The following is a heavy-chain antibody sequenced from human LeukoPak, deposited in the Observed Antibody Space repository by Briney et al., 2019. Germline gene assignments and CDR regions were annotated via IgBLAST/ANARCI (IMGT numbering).Heavy chain of an antibody. V-gene: IGHV1-2*02. J-gene: IGHJ6*03. CDR3: ARPSGTVTTSYYYYYMDV. Sequence: ASVKVSCKASGYTFTGYYMHWVRLAPGQGLEGMGWINPNSGGTNYAQKFQGRVTMTRDTSISTAYMELSRLRSDDTAVYYCARPSGTVTTSYYYYYMDVWGKGTTVTVSS. D-gene: IGHD4-17*01. CDR1: GYTFTGYY. CDR2: INPNSGGT.